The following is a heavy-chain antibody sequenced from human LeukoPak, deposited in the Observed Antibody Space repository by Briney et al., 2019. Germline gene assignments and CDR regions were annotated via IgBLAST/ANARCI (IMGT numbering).Heavy chain of an antibody. CDR2: I. CDR3: AELGITMIGGV. CDR1: GFSFSSYE. Sequence: GGSLRLSCAASGFSFSSYEMNWVRQAPGKGLEWVSYIDSVKGRFTISRDNAKNSLYLQMNSLRAEDTAVYYCAELGITMIGGVWGKGTTVTISS. D-gene: IGHD3-10*02. V-gene: IGHV3-48*03. J-gene: IGHJ6*04.